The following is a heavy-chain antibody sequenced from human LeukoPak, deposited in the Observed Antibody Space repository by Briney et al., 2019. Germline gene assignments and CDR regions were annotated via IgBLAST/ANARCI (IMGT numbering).Heavy chain of an antibody. CDR2: ISVYDGNT. CDR3: VILAAAKTGDS. Sequence: ASVKVSCKASDSTFRSYGFSWVRQAPGQGLEWMGWISVYDGNTKYSQKFQGRVTMTTDTFTNTAYMELRSLRSDDTATYYCVILAAAKTGDSWGQGTLVSVSS. J-gene: IGHJ4*02. CDR1: DSTFRSYG. D-gene: IGHD6-13*01. V-gene: IGHV1-18*01.